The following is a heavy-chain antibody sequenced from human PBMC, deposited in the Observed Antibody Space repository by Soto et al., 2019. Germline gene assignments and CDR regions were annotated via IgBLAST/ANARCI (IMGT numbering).Heavy chain of an antibody. V-gene: IGHV4-34*01. J-gene: IGHJ6*02. CDR2: INHSGST. CDR1: GGSFSGYY. Sequence: QVQLQQWGAGLLKPSETLSLTCAVYGGSFSGYYWSWIRQPPGKGLEWIGQINHSGSTNYNPSLKSRVTISVDTSKNQFSLKLSSVTAADTAVYYCARPTRRNYYYYGMDVWGQGTTVIVSS. CDR3: ARPTRRNYYYYGMDV.